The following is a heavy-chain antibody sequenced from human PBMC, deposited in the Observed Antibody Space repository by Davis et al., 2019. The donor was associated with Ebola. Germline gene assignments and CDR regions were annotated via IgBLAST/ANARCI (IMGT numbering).Heavy chain of an antibody. CDR3: ARGGGGVALNHFDY. Sequence: GESLKISCAASGFTVSSNYMSWVRQAPGKGLEWVSVIYSGGSTYYADSVKGRFTISRDNSKNTLYLQMNSLRAEDTAVYYCARGGGGVALNHFDYWGQGTLVTVSS. D-gene: IGHD3-16*01. V-gene: IGHV3-66*01. J-gene: IGHJ4*02. CDR2: IYSGGST. CDR1: GFTVSSNY.